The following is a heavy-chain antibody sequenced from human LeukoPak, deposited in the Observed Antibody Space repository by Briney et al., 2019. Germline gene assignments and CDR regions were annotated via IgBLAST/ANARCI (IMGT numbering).Heavy chain of an antibody. Sequence: SETLSLTCTVSGYSISSGYYWGWIRQPPGKGLEWIRSIYHSGSTYYNPSLKSRVTISVDTSKNQFSLKLSSVTAADTAVYYCARLGSRVRGAKKYYYMDVWGKGTTVTVSS. V-gene: IGHV4-38-2*02. J-gene: IGHJ6*03. CDR1: GYSISSGYY. D-gene: IGHD3-10*01. CDR2: IYHSGST. CDR3: ARLGSRVRGAKKYYYMDV.